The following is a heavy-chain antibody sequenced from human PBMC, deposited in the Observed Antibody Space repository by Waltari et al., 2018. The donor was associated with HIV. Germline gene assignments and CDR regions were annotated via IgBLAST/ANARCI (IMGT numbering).Heavy chain of an antibody. D-gene: IGHD2-2*01. V-gene: IGHV4-59*08. J-gene: IGHJ3*02. CDR2: MYYSGST. CDR1: GGSISSYY. CDR3: ARQSCSSTSCYHRNAFDI. Sequence: QVQLQESGPGLVKPSETLSLNCTVSGGSISSYYWSWIRQPPGKGLEWIGYMYYSGSTNYNPSLKSRVTISVDTSKNQFSLKLSSVTAADTAMYYCARQSCSSTSCYHRNAFDIWGQGTMVTVSS.